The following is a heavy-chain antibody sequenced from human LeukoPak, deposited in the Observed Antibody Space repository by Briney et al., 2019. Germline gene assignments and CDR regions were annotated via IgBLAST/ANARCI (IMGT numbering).Heavy chain of an antibody. CDR1: GFTFSNYF. V-gene: IGHV3-30-3*01. J-gene: IGHJ3*02. D-gene: IGHD2-21*02. CDR3: ARERQDTVIHSGAFDI. Sequence: GGSLRLSCAASGFTFSNYFMHWVRQAPGKGLEWVADIASDGSHTFYVESVKGRFTISRDNSKNTLYLQMNSLGPEDTAVYFCARERQDTVIHSGAFDIWGQGQWSPSLQ. CDR2: IASDGSHT.